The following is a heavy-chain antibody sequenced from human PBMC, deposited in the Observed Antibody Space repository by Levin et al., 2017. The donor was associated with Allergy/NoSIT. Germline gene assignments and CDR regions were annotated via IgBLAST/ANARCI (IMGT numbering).Heavy chain of an antibody. J-gene: IGHJ4*02. V-gene: IGHV4-30-4*01. Sequence: MSSETLSLTCSVSGGSISSDHYYWTWIRQPPGKGLEWIGYIHYSGTTYYNPSLKSRITISIDTSMTQFSLKLSSVTAADTAVYYCARAGRGYCSADSCYSYEVYYWGRGTLVTVTS. CDR1: GGSISSDHYY. D-gene: IGHD2-15*01. CDR2: IHYSGTT. CDR3: ARAGRGYCSADSCYSYEVYY.